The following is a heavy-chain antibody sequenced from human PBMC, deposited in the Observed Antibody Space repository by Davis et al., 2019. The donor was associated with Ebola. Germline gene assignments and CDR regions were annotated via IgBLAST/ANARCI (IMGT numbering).Heavy chain of an antibody. CDR2: ISSSSSYI. V-gene: IGHV3-21*01. CDR1: GFTFSSYS. CDR3: ARGSREYSGYVVFYYYGMDV. J-gene: IGHJ6*02. Sequence: GGSLRLSCAASGFTFSSYSMNWVRQAPGKGLEWVSSISSSSSYIYYADSVKGRFTISRDNAKNSLYLQMNSLRAEDTAVYYCARGSREYSGYVVFYYYGMDVWGQGTTVTVSS. D-gene: IGHD5-12*01.